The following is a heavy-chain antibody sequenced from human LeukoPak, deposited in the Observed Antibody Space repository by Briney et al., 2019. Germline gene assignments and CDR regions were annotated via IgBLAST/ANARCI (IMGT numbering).Heavy chain of an antibody. D-gene: IGHD3-22*01. J-gene: IGHJ3*02. Sequence: GASVKVSCKASGYTFTSYGISWVGQAPGQGLEWMGWISAYNGNTNYAQKLQGRVTMTTDTSTSTAYMELRSLRSDDTAVYYCARSYYYDSSGYYYPDAFDIWGQGTMVTVSS. V-gene: IGHV1-18*01. CDR3: ARSYYYDSSGYYYPDAFDI. CDR2: ISAYNGNT. CDR1: GYTFTSYG.